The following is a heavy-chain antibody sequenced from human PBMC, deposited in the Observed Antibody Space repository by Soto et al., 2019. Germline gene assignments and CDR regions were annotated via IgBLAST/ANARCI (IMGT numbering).Heavy chain of an antibody. CDR2: IIPILGTA. V-gene: IGHV1-69*06. D-gene: IGHD2-2*01. J-gene: IGHJ6*02. CDR3: ARDHIVAVVPAAMGYYYYGMDV. Sequence: QVQLVQSGAEVKKPGSSVKVSCKASGGTFSSYAISWVRQAPGQGLEWMGGIIPILGTANYAQKFQGRVTSTADKATSTAYMELSSLRSEDTAVYYCARDHIVAVVPAAMGYYYYGMDVWGQGTTVTVSS. CDR1: GGTFSSYA.